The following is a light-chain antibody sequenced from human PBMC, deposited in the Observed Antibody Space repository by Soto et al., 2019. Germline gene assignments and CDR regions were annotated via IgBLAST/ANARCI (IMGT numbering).Light chain of an antibody. J-gene: IGKJ4*01. CDR1: QSVSSN. V-gene: IGKV3-15*01. CDR3: QQYDVWPALT. CDR2: GAS. Sequence: EKALTQSPVTLSLSPGERATLSCMASQSVSSNLAWYQQRPGQAPRLLIYGASTRASGVPDRFSGSGSGTEFILTISSLQSEDSAVYYCQQYDVWPALTFGGGTKVDIK.